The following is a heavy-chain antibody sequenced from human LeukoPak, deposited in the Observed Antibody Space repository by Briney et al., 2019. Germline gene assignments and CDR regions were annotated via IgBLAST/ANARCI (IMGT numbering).Heavy chain of an antibody. V-gene: IGHV3-23*01. Sequence: GGSLRLSCAASGFTFSRHAMSWVRQAPGKGLEWVSAISGSGGSTYYADSVKGRFTISRDNSKNTLYLQMNSLRAEDTAVYYCAKAGLYGDYVGYWGQGTLVTVSS. CDR2: ISGSGGST. CDR3: AKAGLYGDYVGY. D-gene: IGHD4-17*01. J-gene: IGHJ4*02. CDR1: GFTFSRHA.